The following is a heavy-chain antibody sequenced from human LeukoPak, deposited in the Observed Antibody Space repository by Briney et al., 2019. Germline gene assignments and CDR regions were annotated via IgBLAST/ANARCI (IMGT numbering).Heavy chain of an antibody. J-gene: IGHJ4*02. CDR3: AKGHYYYDSSGSGDY. Sequence: GGSLRLSCVTSGFNFDTYSMTWVRQAPGKGLEWVSYISSSSDTSYYADSVRGRFTISRNNAQNSLFLQMSSLRVEDTAVYYCAKGHYYYDSSGSGDYWGQGTLVTVSS. CDR1: GFNFDTYS. D-gene: IGHD3-22*01. CDR2: ISSSSDTS. V-gene: IGHV3-48*01.